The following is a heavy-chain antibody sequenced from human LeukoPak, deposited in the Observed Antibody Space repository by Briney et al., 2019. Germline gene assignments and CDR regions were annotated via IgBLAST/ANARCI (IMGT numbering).Heavy chain of an antibody. V-gene: IGHV3-30*02. Sequence: GGSLRLSCAASGFTFNIFGMHWVRQAPGKGLEWVAFIRYDGSNKYYADSVKGRFTISRDNSKNSLYLQMNSLTAEDTAVYYCARDNYYDSRGAFDIWGQGTMVTVSS. J-gene: IGHJ3*02. CDR2: IRYDGSNK. CDR3: ARDNYYDSRGAFDI. D-gene: IGHD3-22*01. CDR1: GFTFNIFG.